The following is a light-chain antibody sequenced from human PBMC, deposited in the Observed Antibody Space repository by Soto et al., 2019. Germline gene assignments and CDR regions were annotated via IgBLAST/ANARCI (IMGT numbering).Light chain of an antibody. V-gene: IGLV1-51*01. Sequence: QSVLTQPPSVSAAPGQKVTISCSGSSPNIGNNYVSWYQQLPGTAPKLLIYDNNKRPSGIPDRFSGSKSGTSGTLDITGLQTGDEADYYCAPWDGSLPAEVFGGGTKLTVL. CDR3: APWDGSLPAEV. CDR1: SPNIGNNY. CDR2: DNN. J-gene: IGLJ2*01.